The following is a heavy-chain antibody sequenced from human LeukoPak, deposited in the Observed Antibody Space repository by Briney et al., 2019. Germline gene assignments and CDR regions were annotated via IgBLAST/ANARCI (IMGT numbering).Heavy chain of an antibody. D-gene: IGHD2-8*01. V-gene: IGHV3-21*01. CDR2: ISSSSSYI. J-gene: IGHJ1*01. CDR1: GFTFSSYS. Sequence: GGSLRLSSAASGFTFSSYSMNWVRQAPGKGLEWVSSISSSSSYIYYADSVKGRFTISRDNAKNSLYLQMNGLRAEDKAGYYCAMVMTFGTNRYFQHWGQGTLVTVSS. CDR3: AMVMTFGTNRYFQH.